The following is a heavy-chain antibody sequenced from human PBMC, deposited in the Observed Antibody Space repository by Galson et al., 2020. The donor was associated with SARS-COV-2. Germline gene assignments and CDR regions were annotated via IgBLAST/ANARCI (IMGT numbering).Heavy chain of an antibody. CDR1: GGSISSSNYY. D-gene: IGHD3-9*01. Sequence: SETLSLTCSVSGGSISSSNYYWGWVRQPPGKGLEWIGSTYYSGSGYYNPSLTSRLTISVDTSKNQFFMKLTSVTAADTAVYYCARQILTGYYSFYYFDYWGQGALITVS. V-gene: IGHV4-39*01. CDR2: TYYSGSG. CDR3: ARQILTGYYSFYYFDY. J-gene: IGHJ4*02.